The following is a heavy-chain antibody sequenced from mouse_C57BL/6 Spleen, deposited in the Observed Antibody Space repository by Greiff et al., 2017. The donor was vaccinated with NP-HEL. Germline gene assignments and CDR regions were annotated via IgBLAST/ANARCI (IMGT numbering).Heavy chain of an antibody. J-gene: IGHJ3*01. CDR1: GFTFSSYA. CDR2: IRDGGNYT. Sequence: EVKLMESGGGLVKPGGSLKLSCPASGFTFSSYAMSWVRQTPEKGLEGVATIRDGGNYTYYPDNVKGRFTISRDNAKNNLYLQMSHLKSEDTAMYYGAKLRWFAYWGQGTLVTVSA. CDR3: AKLRWFAY. V-gene: IGHV5-4*03. D-gene: IGHD2-12*01.